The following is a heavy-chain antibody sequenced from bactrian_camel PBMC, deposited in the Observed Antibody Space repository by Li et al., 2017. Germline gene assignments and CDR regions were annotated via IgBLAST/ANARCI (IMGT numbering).Heavy chain of an antibody. Sequence: HVQLVESGGGSVQTGGSLRLSCHGSGLNHNGYLVMAWFRQVPGRLYEGLAAIDSRDVPTYGDSVKGRFTISRDTAKMMTYLQMDSLQPDDSGLYYCAASIYTACSSGYIWRPQDFRYWGQGTQVTVS. CDR2: IDSRDVP. CDR1: GLNHNGYL. D-gene: IGHD1*01. J-gene: IGHJ6*01. V-gene: IGHV3S26*01. CDR3: AASIYTACSSGYIWRPQDFRY.